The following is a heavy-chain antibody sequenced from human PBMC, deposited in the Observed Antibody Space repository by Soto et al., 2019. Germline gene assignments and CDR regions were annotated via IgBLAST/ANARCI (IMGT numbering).Heavy chain of an antibody. CDR1: GYTFTSYA. Sequence: QVQLVQSGAEEKKPGASVKVSCKASGYTFTSYAMHWVRQAPGQRLEWMGWINAGNGNTKYSQKFQGRVTITRDTSASTAYMELSRLRSEDTAVYYCARGSGYYYGDDYWGQGTLVTVSS. J-gene: IGHJ4*02. CDR2: INAGNGNT. D-gene: IGHD3-22*01. V-gene: IGHV1-3*05. CDR3: ARGSGYYYGDDY.